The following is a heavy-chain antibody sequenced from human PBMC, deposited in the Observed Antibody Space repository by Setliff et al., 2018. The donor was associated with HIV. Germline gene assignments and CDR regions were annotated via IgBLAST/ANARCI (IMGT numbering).Heavy chain of an antibody. V-gene: IGHV5-51*01. CDR1: GYSLLNNW. CDR2: IYLHDSDT. D-gene: IGHD2-2*01. J-gene: IGHJ6*03. CDR3: ARHLGLPDATDYMDV. Sequence: GESLKISCEASGYSLLNNWIGWVRHMPGKGLEWMGIIYLHDSDTRYSPSFEGQVTISADQSVSTAYLQWSSLKASDNAIYYCARHLGLPDATDYMDVWGKGTTVTVSS.